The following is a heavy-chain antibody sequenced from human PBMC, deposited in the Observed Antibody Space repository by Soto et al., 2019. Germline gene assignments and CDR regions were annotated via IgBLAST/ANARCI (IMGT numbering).Heavy chain of an antibody. CDR2: ISYDGSNK. V-gene: IGHV3-30-3*01. D-gene: IGHD1-26*01. CDR3: SKDRRSGCYRYQYLDC. CDR1: GSTFSNYA. J-gene: IGHJ4*02. Sequence: QVQLVESGGGVVQPGRSLRLSCAASGSTFSNYAMHWGRQAPGKGLAWVAVISYDGSNKYYADSVKGRFTISRDNSKNTLYLQKDSLRAEDTAVYYCSKDRRSGCYRYQYLDCWGQGTLVTVSS.